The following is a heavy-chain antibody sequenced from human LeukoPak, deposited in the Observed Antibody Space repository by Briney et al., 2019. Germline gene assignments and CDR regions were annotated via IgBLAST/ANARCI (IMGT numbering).Heavy chain of an antibody. CDR3: VQNIPGTIEH. V-gene: IGHV4-59*08. D-gene: IGHD1-7*01. Sequence: KPSETLSLTCSVSGGSIRSYYWSWIRQPPGEGLEWIAYIFYSGSTNYNPSLKSRVTILVDTSKNQFSLKLSSVTAGDTAVYYCVQNIPGTIEHWGQGTLVTVSS. CDR1: GGSIRSYY. CDR2: IFYSGST. J-gene: IGHJ1*01.